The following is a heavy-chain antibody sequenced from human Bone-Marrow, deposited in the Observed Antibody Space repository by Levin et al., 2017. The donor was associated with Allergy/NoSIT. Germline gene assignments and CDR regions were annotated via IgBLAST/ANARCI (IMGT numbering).Heavy chain of an antibody. J-gene: IGHJ4*02. Sequence: SGPTLVKPTETLTLICNVSGVSLDTRGTRVSWIRQTPGRALEWLARIDWDDETFYSSSLKTRLTISRDTAKQQVVLKMTNVDPVDTGTYMCARMEYKSGYGFDIWGQGTVVTV. D-gene: IGHD5-12*01. CDR3: ARMEYKSGYGFDI. CDR2: IDWDDET. V-gene: IGHV2-70*04. CDR1: GVSLDTRGTR.